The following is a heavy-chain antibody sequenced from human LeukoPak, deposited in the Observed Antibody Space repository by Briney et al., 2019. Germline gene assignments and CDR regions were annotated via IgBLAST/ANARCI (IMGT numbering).Heavy chain of an antibody. J-gene: IGHJ4*02. CDR3: ARDLYGSGSYYPPGIFDY. CDR1: GFTFSSYE. V-gene: IGHV3-48*03. Sequence: QSGGSLRLSCAASGFTFSSYEMTWVRQAPGKGLEWVSYISSSGSTTHYADSVKGRFTFSRDNAKNSLYLQMNSLRAEDTAVYYCARDLYGSGSYYPPGIFDYWGQGTLVTVSS. D-gene: IGHD3-10*01. CDR2: ISSSGSTT.